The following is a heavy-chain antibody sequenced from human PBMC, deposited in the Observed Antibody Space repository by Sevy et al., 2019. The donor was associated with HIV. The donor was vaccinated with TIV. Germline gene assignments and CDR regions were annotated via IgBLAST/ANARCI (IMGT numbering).Heavy chain of an antibody. Sequence: SETLSLTCTVSGGSITTTNYYWGWIRQPPGKGLEWIGSIYYSGSTAYNPSLKSRVIISVDTSKNQFSLKLSSVTAADTTVYYCASHTKRELGAHFDYWGQGTLVTVSS. CDR3: ASHTKRELGAHFDY. CDR2: IYYSGST. J-gene: IGHJ4*02. CDR1: GGSITTTNYY. D-gene: IGHD1-26*01. V-gene: IGHV4-39*01.